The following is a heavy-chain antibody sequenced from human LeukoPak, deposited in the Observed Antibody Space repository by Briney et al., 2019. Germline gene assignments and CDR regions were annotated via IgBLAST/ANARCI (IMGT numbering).Heavy chain of an antibody. V-gene: IGHV3-74*01. D-gene: IGHD4-23*01. Sequence: GGSLRLSCAASGFTFSSYWMNWVRQAPGKGLVWVSRIASDGSSTTYADSVKGRFSISRDNAQNTLYLQMNSLRVEDTAVYYCARGRPHGNDYWGQGTLVTVSS. J-gene: IGHJ4*02. CDR3: ARGRPHGNDY. CDR2: IASDGSST. CDR1: GFTFSSYW.